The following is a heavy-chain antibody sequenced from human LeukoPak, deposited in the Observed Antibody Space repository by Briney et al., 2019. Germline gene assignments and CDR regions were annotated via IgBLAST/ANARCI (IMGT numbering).Heavy chain of an antibody. D-gene: IGHD1-7*01. CDR3: ARRNWNLVFDY. Sequence: PSETLSLTCAVYGGSFSGYYWSWIRQPPGKGLEWIGEINHSGSTNYNPSLKSRVTISVDTSKNQFSLKLSSVTAADTAVYYCARRNWNLVFDYWGQGTLVTVSS. J-gene: IGHJ4*02. CDR2: INHSGST. V-gene: IGHV4-34*01. CDR1: GGSFSGYY.